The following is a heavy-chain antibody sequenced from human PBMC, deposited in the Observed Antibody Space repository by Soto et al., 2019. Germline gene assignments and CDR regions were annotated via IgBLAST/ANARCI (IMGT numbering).Heavy chain of an antibody. D-gene: IGHD5-12*01. CDR3: ARERATAVFDY. J-gene: IGHJ4*02. CDR1: GFSFSSYG. Sequence: GGSLRLSCEASGFSFSSYGMHWVRQAPGKGLQWVAVIWSDGGNKYYADPVKGRFTISRDNAKNSLYLQMNSLRAEDTAVYYCARERATAVFDYWGQGTLVTVS. CDR2: IWSDGGNK. V-gene: IGHV3-33*01.